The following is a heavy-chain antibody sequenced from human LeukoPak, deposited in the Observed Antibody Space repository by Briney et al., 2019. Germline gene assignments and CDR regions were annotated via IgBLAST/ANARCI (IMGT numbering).Heavy chain of an antibody. CDR1: GFTFSSYA. V-gene: IGHV3-30-3*01. CDR2: ISYDGSNK. Sequence: PGGSLRLSCAASGFTFSSYAMHWVRQAPGKGLEWVAVISYDGSNKYYADSVKGRFTISRDNSKNTLYLQMNSLRAEDTAVYYCARAPLRGGPMDVWGQGTTVTVSS. J-gene: IGHJ6*02. D-gene: IGHD3-10*01. CDR3: ARAPLRGGPMDV.